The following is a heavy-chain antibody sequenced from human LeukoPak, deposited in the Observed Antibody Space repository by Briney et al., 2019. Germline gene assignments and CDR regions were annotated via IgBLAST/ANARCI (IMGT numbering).Heavy chain of an antibody. CDR2: FDPEDGET. V-gene: IGHV1-24*01. CDR1: GYTLTELS. J-gene: IGHJ3*02. Sequence: GASVKVSCKVSGYTLTELSTHWVRQAPGKGLEWMGGFDPEDGETIYAQKFQGRVTMTENTSTDTAYMELSSLRSEDTAVYYCATDLGSGSYYVAFDIWGQGTMVTVSS. CDR3: ATDLGSGSYYVAFDI. D-gene: IGHD1-26*01.